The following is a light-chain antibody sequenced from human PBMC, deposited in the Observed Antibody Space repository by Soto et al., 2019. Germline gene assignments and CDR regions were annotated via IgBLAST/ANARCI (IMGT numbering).Light chain of an antibody. V-gene: IGKV1-8*01. CDR2: AVS. CDR3: QQYYTYPWT. J-gene: IGKJ1*01. CDR1: QGISSY. Sequence: AIRMTQSPSSFSASTGDRVTITCRASQGISSYLAWYQQKPGKAPMLLISAVSTLQSGVPSRFSGSGSGTDFTLTISCLQSEDFASYYCQQYYTYPWTVGQGTTVEIK.